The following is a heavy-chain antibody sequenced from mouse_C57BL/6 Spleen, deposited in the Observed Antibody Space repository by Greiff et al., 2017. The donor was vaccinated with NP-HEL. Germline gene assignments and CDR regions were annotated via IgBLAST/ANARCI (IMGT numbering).Heavy chain of an antibody. J-gene: IGHJ2*01. CDR2: INPSSGYT. D-gene: IGHD1-1*01. CDR3: AGDYYGSAFDY. CDR1: GYTFTSYT. Sequence: QVQLQQSGAELARPGASVKMSCKASGYTFTSYTMHWVKQRPGQGLEWIGYINPSSGYTKYNQKFKDKATLTADKSSSTAYMQLSSLTSEDSAVDYCAGDYYGSAFDYWGQGTTLTVSS. V-gene: IGHV1-4*01.